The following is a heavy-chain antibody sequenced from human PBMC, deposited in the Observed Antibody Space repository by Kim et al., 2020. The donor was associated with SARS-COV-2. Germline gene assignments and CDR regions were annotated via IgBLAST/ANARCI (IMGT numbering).Heavy chain of an antibody. Sequence: SETLSLTCAVYGGSFSGYYWSWIRQPQGKGLEWIGEINHSGSTNYNPSLKSRVTISVDTSKNQFSLKLSSVTAADTAVYYCATSRSVITVYYWGQGTLVTVSS. CDR2: INHSGST. V-gene: IGHV4-34*01. CDR3: ATSRSVITVYY. CDR1: GGSFSGYY. J-gene: IGHJ4*02. D-gene: IGHD4-17*01.